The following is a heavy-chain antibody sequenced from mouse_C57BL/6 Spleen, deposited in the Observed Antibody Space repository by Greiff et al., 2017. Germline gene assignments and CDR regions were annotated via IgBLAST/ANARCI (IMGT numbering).Heavy chain of an antibody. J-gene: IGHJ3*01. CDR1: GYTFTDYY. CDR3: ARPGTVTRFAY. D-gene: IGHD4-1*01. V-gene: IGHV1-19*01. CDR2: INPYNGGT. Sequence: VQLQQSGPVLVKPGASVKMSCKASGYTFTDYYMNWVKQSHGKSLEWIGVINPYNGGTSYNQKFKGKATLTVDKSSSTAYMELNSLTSEDSAVYYCARPGTVTRFAYWGQGTLVTVSA.